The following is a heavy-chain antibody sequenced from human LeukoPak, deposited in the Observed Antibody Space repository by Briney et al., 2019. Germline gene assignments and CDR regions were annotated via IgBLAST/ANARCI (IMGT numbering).Heavy chain of an antibody. CDR1: GFTFSSYG. Sequence: PGGSLRLSCAASGFTFSSYGMHWVRQAPGKGLEWVAFIRYDGSNKYYADSVKGRFTISRDNSKNTLYLQMNSLRAEDTAVYYCARAPSGSLNAFDIWGQGTMVTVSS. CDR3: ARAPSGSLNAFDI. CDR2: IRYDGSNK. V-gene: IGHV3-30*02. D-gene: IGHD1-26*01. J-gene: IGHJ3*02.